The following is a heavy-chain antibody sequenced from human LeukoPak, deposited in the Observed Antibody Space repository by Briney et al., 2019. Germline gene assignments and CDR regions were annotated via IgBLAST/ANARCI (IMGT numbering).Heavy chain of an antibody. J-gene: IGHJ5*02. CDR1: GFTFTSYP. CDR2: IASDGFMA. V-gene: IGHV3-23*01. CDR3: AKDLFLFFGDT. D-gene: IGHD3/OR15-3a*01. Sequence: GVSLRLSCAASGFTFTSYPMNWVRQAPRKGLEWVATIASDGFMAYYADSLKGRFVISRDNSQQTIYLQMNSLRADDTAVYYCAKDLFLFFGDTRGQGTLVTVSS.